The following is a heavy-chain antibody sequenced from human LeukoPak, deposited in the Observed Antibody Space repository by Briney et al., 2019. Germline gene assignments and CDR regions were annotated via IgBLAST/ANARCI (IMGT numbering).Heavy chain of an antibody. D-gene: IGHD1-26*01. CDR2: IKEDGSEK. V-gene: IGHV3-7*01. Sequence: PGGSLRLSCAGSGFTFRNYWMNWVRQAPGKGLEWVANIKEDGSEKYYVEPVKGRFPVSRDNAKNSLYLQINSLRADDTAVYYCARGGPTVGTDYWGQGTLLTVSS. J-gene: IGHJ4*02. CDR3: ARGGPTVGTDY. CDR1: GFTFRNYW.